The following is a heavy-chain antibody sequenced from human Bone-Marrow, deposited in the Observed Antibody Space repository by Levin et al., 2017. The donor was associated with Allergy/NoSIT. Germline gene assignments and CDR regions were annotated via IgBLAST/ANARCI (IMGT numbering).Heavy chain of an antibody. CDR3: ARGGVLRFPPRPDAFDI. Sequence: SQTLSLTCAVYGGSFSGSYWSWIRQPPGKGLEWIGEINHSGSTNYNPSLKSRVTISVDTSKNQFSLKLSSVTAADTAVYYCARGGVLRFPPRPDAFDIWGQGTMVTVSS. V-gene: IGHV4-34*01. CDR1: GGSFSGSY. J-gene: IGHJ3*02. CDR2: INHSGST. D-gene: IGHD3-3*01.